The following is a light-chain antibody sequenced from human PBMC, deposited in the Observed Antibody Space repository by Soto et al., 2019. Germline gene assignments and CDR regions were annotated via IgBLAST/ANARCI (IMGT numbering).Light chain of an antibody. CDR3: QQDGSSPFT. CDR2: NAS. CDR1: QSVGNNF. J-gene: IGKJ3*01. V-gene: IGKV3-20*01. Sequence: ENLVTQSPGTLSLSPGERATLSCRASQSVGNNFLAWYRQRPGQAPRVLIYNASKRATGVPDRFSDSGSGTDFTRTISRREPEDCVVYFCQQDGSSPFTCRPGSNLHIK.